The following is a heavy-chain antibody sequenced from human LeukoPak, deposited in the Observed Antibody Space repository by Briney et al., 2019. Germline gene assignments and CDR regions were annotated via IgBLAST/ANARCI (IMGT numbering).Heavy chain of an antibody. CDR2: IYYSGMT. V-gene: IGHV4-31*02. J-gene: IGHJ5*02. CDR3: ATGLSYCYHRSCYP. Sequence: SVTLSFTCTVSGGSSCSGGYYRRWTRQQPGRGLEWIGYIYYSGMTYYNPSLKTRVTISVYTYKNPCTPKLSYVTAADTAVYHCATGLSYCYHRSCYPWGQGTLVTVSS. CDR1: GGSSCSGGYY. D-gene: IGHD3-22*01.